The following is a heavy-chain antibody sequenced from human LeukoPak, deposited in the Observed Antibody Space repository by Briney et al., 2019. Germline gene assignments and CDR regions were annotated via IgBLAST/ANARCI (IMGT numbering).Heavy chain of an antibody. V-gene: IGHV3-23*01. D-gene: IGHD3-10*01. CDR2: ISGSGGST. J-gene: IGHJ6*02. CDR3: ARGRPDYYGSGTFYPYYYGLDV. CDR1: GFTFSSYA. Sequence: GGSLRLSCAASGFTFSSYAMSWVRQAPGKGLEWVSAISGSGGSTYYADSVKGRFTISRDNSKNTLYLQMNSLRAEDTAVYYCARGRPDYYGSGTFYPYYYGLDVWGLGTSVTVSS.